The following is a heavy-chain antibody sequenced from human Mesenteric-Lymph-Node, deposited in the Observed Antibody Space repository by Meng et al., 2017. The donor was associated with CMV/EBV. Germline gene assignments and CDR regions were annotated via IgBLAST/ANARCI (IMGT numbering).Heavy chain of an antibody. CDR1: GFTFSSYV. D-gene: IGHD3-22*01. CDR3: AKHLRETYDSSGYYDRAFDI. Sequence: GGSLRLSCAASGFTFSSYVMSWVRQAPGKGLEWVSANSDSGGGTYYADSVKGRFTISRDNSKTTLYLQMNSLRAEDTAVYYCAKHLRETYDSSGYYDRAFDIWGQGTLVTVSS. CDR2: NSDSGGGT. J-gene: IGHJ3*02. V-gene: IGHV3-23*01.